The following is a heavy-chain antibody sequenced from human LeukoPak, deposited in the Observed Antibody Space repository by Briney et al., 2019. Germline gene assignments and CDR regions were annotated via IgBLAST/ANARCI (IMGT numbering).Heavy chain of an antibody. CDR3: SSALSDRSHYYFHY. J-gene: IGHJ4*02. CDR1: GFTFSSYA. Sequence: PGGSLRLSCAASGFTFSSYAMSWVRQAPGKGLEWVGRTRNKANSYTIEYAASVKGRFTISRDDSENSLYLQMNSLKTEDTAVYYCSSALSDRSHYYFHYWGQGTLVTVSS. CDR2: TRNKANSYTI. V-gene: IGHV3-72*01.